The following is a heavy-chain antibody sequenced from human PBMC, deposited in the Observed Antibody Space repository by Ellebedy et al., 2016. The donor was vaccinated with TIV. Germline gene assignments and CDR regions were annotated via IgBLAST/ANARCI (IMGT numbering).Heavy chain of an antibody. CDR1: GFTFSSYW. CDR3: AKGPSVRLDI. D-gene: IGHD3-10*02. CDR2: IKGDGSIT. J-gene: IGHJ3*02. V-gene: IGHV3-74*01. Sequence: GGSLRLSCAASGFTFSSYWMHWVRQAPGKGLVWVSRIKGDGSITDYADSVKGRFTISRDNSKNTLYLQMNSLRAEDTAVYYCAKGPSVRLDIWGRGTMVTVSS.